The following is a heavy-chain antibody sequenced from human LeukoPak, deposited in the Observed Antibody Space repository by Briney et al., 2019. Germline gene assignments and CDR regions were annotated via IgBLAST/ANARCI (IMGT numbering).Heavy chain of an antibody. CDR3: AKNLYCGGGSCYPSALGMDV. CDR2: ISGSGNRT. J-gene: IGHJ6*02. V-gene: IGHV3-23*01. D-gene: IGHD2-15*01. Sequence: PGGSLRLSCAASGFTFSSYAMSWVRQAPGKGLEWVSSISGSGNRTYYADSVKGRFTISRDNSKNTLFLQMNSLRAEDTAVYYCAKNLYCGGGSCYPSALGMDVWGLGTTVTVSS. CDR1: GFTFSSYA.